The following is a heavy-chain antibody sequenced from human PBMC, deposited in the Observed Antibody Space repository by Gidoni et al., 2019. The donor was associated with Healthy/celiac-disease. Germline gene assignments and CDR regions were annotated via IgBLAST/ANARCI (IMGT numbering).Heavy chain of an antibody. V-gene: IGHV4-39*01. CDR3: ARPGIAAAGPLGPFDY. D-gene: IGHD6-13*01. Sequence: QLQLQESGPGLVKPSETLSLTCTVSGGSISSSSYYWGWIRQPPGKGLEWIGSIYYSGSTYYNPARKSRVTISVDTSKNQFSLKLSSVTAADTAVYYCARPGIAAAGPLGPFDYWGQGTLVTVSS. CDR2: IYYSGST. J-gene: IGHJ4*02. CDR1: GGSISSSSYY.